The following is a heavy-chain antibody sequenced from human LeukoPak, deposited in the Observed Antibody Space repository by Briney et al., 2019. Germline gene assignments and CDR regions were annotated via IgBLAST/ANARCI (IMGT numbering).Heavy chain of an antibody. D-gene: IGHD6-19*01. CDR2: IIPIFGTA. CDR1: GGTFSSYA. J-gene: IGHJ4*02. CDR3: ASAKGIAVAEVGYFDY. Sequence: SVKVSCKASGGTFSSYAISWVRQAPGQGLEWMGGIIPIFGTANYAQKFQGRVTITADEPTSTAYMELSSLRSEDTAVYYCASAKGIAVAEVGYFDYWGQGTLVTVSS. V-gene: IGHV1-69*13.